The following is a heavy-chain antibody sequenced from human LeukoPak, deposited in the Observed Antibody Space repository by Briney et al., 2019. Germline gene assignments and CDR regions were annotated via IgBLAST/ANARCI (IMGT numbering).Heavy chain of an antibody. J-gene: IGHJ2*01. D-gene: IGHD6-6*01. CDR2: IYYNGNT. Sequence: SESLSLTCTVSGASISSYYWSWIRQPPGKGLEWLAYIYYNGNTKYNTSLKSRVTISADTSKNQFSLKVNSVTAADTAVYYCARLAAGPNTRYFDLWGRGTRVTVSS. V-gene: IGHV4-59*01. CDR3: ARLAAGPNTRYFDL. CDR1: GASISSYY.